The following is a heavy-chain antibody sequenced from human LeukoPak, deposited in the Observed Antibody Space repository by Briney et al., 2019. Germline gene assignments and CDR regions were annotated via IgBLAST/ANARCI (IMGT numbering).Heavy chain of an antibody. CDR3: AKGYLESFFDY. J-gene: IGHJ4*02. Sequence: GASLQISCAASGFTFDDYAMHWVRQAPGKGLEWVSLISGDGGSTYYADSVKGRFTISRDNSKNSLYLQMNSLRTEDTALYYCAKGYLESFFDYWGQGTLVTVSS. CDR2: ISGDGGST. D-gene: IGHD2-2*01. CDR1: GFTFDDYA. V-gene: IGHV3-43*02.